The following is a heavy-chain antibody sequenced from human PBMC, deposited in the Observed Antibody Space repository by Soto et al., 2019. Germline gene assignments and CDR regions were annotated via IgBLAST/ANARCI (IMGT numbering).Heavy chain of an antibody. CDR3: ARMSGTYYVPDY. D-gene: IGHD1-26*01. CDR1: NASITSIGYY. V-gene: IGHV4-31*03. J-gene: IGHJ4*02. CDR2: IYHSGST. Sequence: QVQLQESGPRLVEASQTLSLTCTVSNASITSIGYYWSWVRQPPGKRLEWIGYIYHSGSTFYSPSLQSRLTRSVDTSNNQFSLTLRSVTAAHTAVYHCARMSGTYYVPDYWGQGTLVTVSS.